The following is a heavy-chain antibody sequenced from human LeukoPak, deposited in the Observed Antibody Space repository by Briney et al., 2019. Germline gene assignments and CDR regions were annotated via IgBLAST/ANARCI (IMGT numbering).Heavy chain of an antibody. CDR3: ARDYYDSSGYLTDAFDI. CDR1: GYSISSGYY. Sequence: TSETLSLTCTVSGYSISSGYYWGWIRQPPGKGLEWIGYIYYSGSTNYNPSLKSRVTISVDTSKNQFSLKLSSVTAADTAVYYCARDYYDSSGYLTDAFDIWGQGTMVTVSS. J-gene: IGHJ3*02. D-gene: IGHD3-22*01. V-gene: IGHV4-38-2*02. CDR2: IYYSGST.